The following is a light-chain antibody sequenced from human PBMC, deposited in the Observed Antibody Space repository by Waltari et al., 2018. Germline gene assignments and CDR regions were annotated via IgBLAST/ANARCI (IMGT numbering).Light chain of an antibody. CDR1: SGINVATYR. CDR2: YRSDSDK. CDR3: MIWHNNAWV. J-gene: IGLJ3*02. Sequence: QAVLTQPSSLSASPGASASLTCTFRSGINVATYRIYWYQQKPGSPPQYLLRYRSDSDKQQGSGVPSRFSGSKDASANAGILLIAGLQSEDEADYYCMIWHNNAWVFGGGTKLTVL. V-gene: IGLV5-45*02.